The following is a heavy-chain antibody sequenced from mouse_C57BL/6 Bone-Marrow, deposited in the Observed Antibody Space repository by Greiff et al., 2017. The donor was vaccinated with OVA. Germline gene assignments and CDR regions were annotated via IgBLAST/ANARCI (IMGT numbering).Heavy chain of an antibody. J-gene: IGHJ3*01. Sequence: QVQLQQPGAELVRPGSSVKLSCKASGYTFTSYWMDWVKQRPGQGLEWIGNIYPSDSETHYNQKFKDKATLTVDKSSSTAYMQLSSLTSEDSAVYYGARGSSGYGAWFAYWGQGTLVTVSA. V-gene: IGHV1-61*01. D-gene: IGHD3-2*02. CDR1: GYTFTSYW. CDR3: ARGSSGYGAWFAY. CDR2: IYPSDSET.